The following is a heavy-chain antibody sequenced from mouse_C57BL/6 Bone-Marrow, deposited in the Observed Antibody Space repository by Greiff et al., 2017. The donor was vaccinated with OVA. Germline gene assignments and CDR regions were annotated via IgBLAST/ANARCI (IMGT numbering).Heavy chain of an antibody. CDR3: TRIYY. V-gene: IGHV14-4*01. CDR2: IDPENGDT. CDR1: GFNIKDDY. Sequence: EVHLVESGAELVRPGASVKLSCTASGFNIKDDYMHWVKQRPEQGLEWIGWIDPENGDTEYASKFQGKATITADTSSNTAYLQLRSLTSEDTAVYYCTRIYYWGQGTTLTVSS. J-gene: IGHJ2*01.